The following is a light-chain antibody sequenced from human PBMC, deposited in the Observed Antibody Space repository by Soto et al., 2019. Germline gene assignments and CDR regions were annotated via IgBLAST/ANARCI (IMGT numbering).Light chain of an antibody. J-gene: IGKJ1*01. CDR2: GES. Sequence: EIVMTQSPATLSVSPGERATLSCRASQSISSNLAWYQQKPGQAPRLLIYGESTRATGIPARFSGSGSGTEFTLTISSLPSEDFAVYYCQQYNNWPPWTFGQGTKVEIK. V-gene: IGKV3D-15*01. CDR3: QQYNNWPPWT. CDR1: QSISSN.